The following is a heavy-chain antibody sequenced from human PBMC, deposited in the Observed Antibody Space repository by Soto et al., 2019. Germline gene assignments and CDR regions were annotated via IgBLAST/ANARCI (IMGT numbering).Heavy chain of an antibody. Sequence: EVQLVESGGGLVQPGRSLRLSCAASGFTFDDYAMHWVRQAPGKGLEWVSGISWNSGSIGYADSVKGRFTISRDNAKNSLYLQMNTLRAEDTALYYCAKDRLIWRFGESPYYSDMDVWGKGTTVTVSS. J-gene: IGHJ6*03. CDR3: AKDRLIWRFGESPYYSDMDV. D-gene: IGHD3-10*01. CDR2: ISWNSGSI. V-gene: IGHV3-9*01. CDR1: GFTFDDYA.